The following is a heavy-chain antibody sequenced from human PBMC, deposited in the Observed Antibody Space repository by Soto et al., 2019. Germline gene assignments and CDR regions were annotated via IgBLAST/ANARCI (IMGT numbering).Heavy chain of an antibody. Sequence: EVQLVESGGGLVRPGGSLRLSCAASGFTFSYYWMHWVRQAPGKGLVWVSRIHSDGSSTTYADFVKGRFIISRDNARNTVDLHMNSVIVEDTAVYYCARGDRGAFDLWGQGTVVTVSS. CDR1: GFTFSYYW. CDR3: ARGDRGAFDL. CDR2: IHSDGSST. V-gene: IGHV3-74*01. D-gene: IGHD1-26*01. J-gene: IGHJ3*01.